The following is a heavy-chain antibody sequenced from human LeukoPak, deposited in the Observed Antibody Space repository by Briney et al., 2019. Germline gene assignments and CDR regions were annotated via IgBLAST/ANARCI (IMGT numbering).Heavy chain of an antibody. CDR1: GASITTGGYS. CDR3: ARHYGP. J-gene: IGHJ5*02. CDR2: ILYSGGT. V-gene: IGHV4-30-2*03. Sequence: PSETLSLTCAVSGASITTGGYSWSWIRQTPGKGLEWIGYILYSGGTHYNPSLTGRVTISADTSKNQFSLKLNSVTAADTAVYYCARHYGPWGQGTLVTVSS. D-gene: IGHD3-10*01.